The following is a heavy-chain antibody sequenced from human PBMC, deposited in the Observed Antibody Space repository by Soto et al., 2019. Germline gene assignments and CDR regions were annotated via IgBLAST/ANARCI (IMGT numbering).Heavy chain of an antibody. V-gene: IGHV4-34*12. CDR3: PRPHDGSTTFYSFFVY. J-gene: IGHJ4*02. Sequence: SETLSLTCAVYDGSFSGYYWSWIRQPPGKGLERIGEIFHGGSTDYSPSLKSRVTISVDTSKKQFSLELRFVTAADTAVYYCPRPHDGSTTFYSFFVYWGPGALVTVST. CDR1: DGSFSGYY. D-gene: IGHD2-2*01. CDR2: IFHGGST.